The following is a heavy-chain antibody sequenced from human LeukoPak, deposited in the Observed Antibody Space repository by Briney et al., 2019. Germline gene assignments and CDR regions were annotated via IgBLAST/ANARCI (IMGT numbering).Heavy chain of an antibody. CDR2: IYYSGST. J-gene: IGHJ4*02. CDR3: ARPLRGSYWPFGY. V-gene: IGHV4-39*01. D-gene: IGHD1-26*01. CDR1: GGSISSSSYY. Sequence: KPSETLSLTCTVSGGSISSSSYYWGWIRQPPGKGLEWIGTIYYSGSTYYNPSLKSRVTISVDTSKNQFSLKLSSVTAADTAVYYCARPLRGSYWPFGYWGQGTLVTVSS.